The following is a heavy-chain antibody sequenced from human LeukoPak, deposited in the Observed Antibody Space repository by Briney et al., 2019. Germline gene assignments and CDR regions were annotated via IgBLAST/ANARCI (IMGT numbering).Heavy chain of an antibody. D-gene: IGHD3-16*01. Sequence: GGSLRLSCAASGFSFTNAWMAWVRQAPGKGLEWVANINRDGSTKQYADSVRGRFTISRDNAKNSLYLQLNSLRTEDTGLYHCARDMKGSLDYWGQGTLVTVSS. CDR2: INRDGSTK. CDR1: GFSFTNAW. V-gene: IGHV3-7*01. J-gene: IGHJ4*02. CDR3: ARDMKGSLDY.